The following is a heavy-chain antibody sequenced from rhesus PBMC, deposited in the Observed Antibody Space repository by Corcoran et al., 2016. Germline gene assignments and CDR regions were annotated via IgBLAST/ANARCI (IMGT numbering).Heavy chain of an antibody. J-gene: IGHJ4*01. CDR2: IGVSSGST. D-gene: IGHD6-25*01. Sequence: QVQLQESGPGLVKPSETLSLTCAVSGGSISSSNCWSWFRQPPGKGLEWVVNIGVSSGSTYYIPSLTSRVTFSIDTSKTQFSLKLSSVTAADTAVYYCARESTAAGFDYWGQGVLVTVSS. CDR3: ARESTAAGFDY. V-gene: IGHV4S19*01. CDR1: GGSISSSNC.